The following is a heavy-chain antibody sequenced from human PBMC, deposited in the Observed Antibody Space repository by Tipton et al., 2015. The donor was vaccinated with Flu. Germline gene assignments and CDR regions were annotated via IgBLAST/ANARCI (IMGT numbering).Heavy chain of an antibody. CDR1: GGSISSSSYY. CDR2: IYYSGST. J-gene: IGHJ3*02. Sequence: TLSLTCTVSGGSISSSSYYWGWIRQPPGKGLEWIGSIYYSGSTYYNPSLKSRVTISVDTSKNQFSLKLRSVTAADTAVYYCARVGTYYYDRKNNAFDIWGQGTMVTVSS. D-gene: IGHD3-22*01. V-gene: IGHV4-39*07. CDR3: ARVGTYYYDRKNNAFDI.